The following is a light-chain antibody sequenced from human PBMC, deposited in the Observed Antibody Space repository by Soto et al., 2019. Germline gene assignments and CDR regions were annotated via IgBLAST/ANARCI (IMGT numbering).Light chain of an antibody. J-gene: IGLJ1*01. CDR1: SSDVGYYNL. V-gene: IGLV2-23*02. Sequence: QSALTQPAAVSGSTGQSITISCTGTSSDVGYYNLVSWYQQHPGKAPKLIIYEVNKRPSGFSNRFSGSKSGNTASLTISGLQAEDEADYYCCSYAGSTTHYVFGTGTQLTVL. CDR3: CSYAGSTTHYV. CDR2: EVN.